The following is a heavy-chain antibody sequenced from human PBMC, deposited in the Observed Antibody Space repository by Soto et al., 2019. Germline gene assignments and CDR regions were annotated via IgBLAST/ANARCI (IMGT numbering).Heavy chain of an antibody. CDR3: ARVISRANYYYYGMDV. Sequence: SETMSLTCTVSGGSISSYYWSWIRQPPGKGLEWIGYIYYSGSTNYNPSLKSRVTISVDTSKNQFSLKLSSVTAADTAVYYCARVISRANYYYYGMDVWGQGTTVTVSS. J-gene: IGHJ6*02. CDR2: IYYSGST. V-gene: IGHV4-59*01. CDR1: GGSISSYY.